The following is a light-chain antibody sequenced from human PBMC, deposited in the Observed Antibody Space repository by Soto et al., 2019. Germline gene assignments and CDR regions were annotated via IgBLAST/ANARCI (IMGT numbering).Light chain of an antibody. V-gene: IGLV1-47*01. CDR2: RNN. CDR1: SSNIGSNY. CDR3: AAWDDSLSGRYV. Sequence: QSVLTQPPSASGTPGQRGTISCSGSSSNIGSNYVYWYQQLPGTAPKLLIYRNNQRPSGVPDRFSVSKSGTSASLAISGLRSEDEADYYCAAWDDSLSGRYVFGTGTKVTVL. J-gene: IGLJ1*01.